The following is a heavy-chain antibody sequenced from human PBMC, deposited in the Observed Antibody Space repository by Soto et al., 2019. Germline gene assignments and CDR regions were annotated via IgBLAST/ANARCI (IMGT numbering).Heavy chain of an antibody. CDR2: IDPTSEYT. CDR1: GYTFTSYD. CDR3: ARQVHPGYSSG. Sequence: ASVKVSCKASGYTFTSYDINWVRQAPGQGLEWVGWIDPTSEYTAHAQKFQGRVTLTREISTATAYMELSSLTSEDTAVYFCARQVHPGYSSGWGPGTQVTVSS. V-gene: IGHV1-8*01. D-gene: IGHD2-15*01. J-gene: IGHJ4*02.